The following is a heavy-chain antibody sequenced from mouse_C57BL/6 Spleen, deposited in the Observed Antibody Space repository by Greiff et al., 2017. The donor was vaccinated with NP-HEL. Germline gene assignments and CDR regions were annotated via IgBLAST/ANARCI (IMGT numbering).Heavy chain of an antibody. J-gene: IGHJ2*01. V-gene: IGHV1-15*01. CDR3: TRAPFDY. CDR2: IDPETGGT. Sequence: VKLQESGAELVRPGASVTLSCKASGYTFTDYEMHWVKQTPVHGLEWIGAIDPETGGTAYNQKFKGKAILTADKSSSTAYMELRSLTSEDSAVYYCTRAPFDYWGQGTTLTVSS. CDR1: GYTFTDYE.